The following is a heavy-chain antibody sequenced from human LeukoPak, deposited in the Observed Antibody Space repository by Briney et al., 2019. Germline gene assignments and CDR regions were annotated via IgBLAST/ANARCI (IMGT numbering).Heavy chain of an antibody. CDR3: AIKRRDAQKGDVFDI. CDR1: GGSISTYY. D-gene: IGHD5-24*01. V-gene: IGHV4-59*01. Sequence: PSETLSLTCTISGGSISTYYWSWIRQPPGKRLEWIGYIFYSGTTYYNPSVNSRVTITMDTSKNQFFLELRSLTAADTAVYFCAIKRRDAQKGDVFDIWGPGTMVTVSS. J-gene: IGHJ3*02. CDR2: IFYSGTT.